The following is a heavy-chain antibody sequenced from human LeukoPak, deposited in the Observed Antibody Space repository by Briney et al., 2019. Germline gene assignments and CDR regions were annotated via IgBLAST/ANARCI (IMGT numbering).Heavy chain of an antibody. V-gene: IGHV1-46*01. CDR3: AKETPNTGWFDP. D-gene: IGHD1-14*01. CDR2: INPSGDGT. CDR1: GGTFSSYA. Sequence: ASVKVSCKASGGTFSSYAISWVRQAPGQGLEWMGVINPSGDGTNYPQRFQGRVTLTRDTSTSTVYMELSSLRSEDRAIYYCAKETPNTGWFDPWGQGTLVTVSS. J-gene: IGHJ5*02.